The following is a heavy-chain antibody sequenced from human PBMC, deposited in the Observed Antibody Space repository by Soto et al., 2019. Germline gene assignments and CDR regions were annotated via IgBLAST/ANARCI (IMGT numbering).Heavy chain of an antibody. CDR2: IYYSGST. D-gene: IGHD6-13*01. V-gene: IGHV4-59*08. Sequence: SETLSLTCTVSGGSIISYYWSWIRQPPWKGLEWIGYIYYSGSTNYNPSLKSRVTISVDTSKNQFSLKLSSVTAADTAVYYCARRSSWIYYYGMDVWGQGTTVTVS. CDR3: ARRSSWIYYYGMDV. CDR1: GGSIISYY. J-gene: IGHJ6*02.